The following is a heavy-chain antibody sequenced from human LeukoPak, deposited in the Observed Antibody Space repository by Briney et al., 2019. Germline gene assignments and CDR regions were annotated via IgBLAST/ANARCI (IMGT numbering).Heavy chain of an antibody. J-gene: IGHJ3*02. V-gene: IGHV3-48*03. D-gene: IGHD5-18*01. CDR1: GFTFSSYE. CDR3: ARVGERIQLWFGAFDI. Sequence: PGGSLRLSCAACGFTFSSYEMNWVRQAPGKGLEWVSYISSSGSTIYYADSVKGRFTISRDNAKNSLYLQMNSLRAEDTAVYYCARVGERIQLWFGAFDIWGQGTMVTVSS. CDR2: ISSSGSTI.